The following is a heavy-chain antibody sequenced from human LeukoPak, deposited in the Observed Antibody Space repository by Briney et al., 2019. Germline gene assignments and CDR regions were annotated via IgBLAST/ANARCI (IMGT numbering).Heavy chain of an antibody. CDR2: IYTSGST. CDR1: GGSISSYY. J-gene: IGHJ4*02. Sequence: PSETLSLTCTVSGGSISSYYWSWNRQPAGKGLEWIGRIYTSGSTDYNPSLKSRVTMSVDTSKNQFSLKLSSVTAADTAVYYCARDRAVAAEFDYWGQGTLVTVSS. V-gene: IGHV4-4*07. CDR3: ARDRAVAAEFDY. D-gene: IGHD6-19*01.